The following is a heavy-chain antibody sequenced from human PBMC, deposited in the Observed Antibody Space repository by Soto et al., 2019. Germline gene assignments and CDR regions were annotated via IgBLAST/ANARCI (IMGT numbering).Heavy chain of an antibody. CDR1: GGSVSSGSYY. CDR3: ARIPISCSSTSCYTKEYYYYGMDV. Sequence: SETLSLTCTVSGGSVSSGSYYWSWIRQPPGKGLEWIGYIYYSGSTNYNPSLKSRVTISVDTSKNQFSLKLSSVTAADTAVYYCARIPISCSSTSCYTKEYYYYGMDVWGQGTTVTVSS. J-gene: IGHJ6*02. V-gene: IGHV4-61*01. D-gene: IGHD2-2*02. CDR2: IYYSGST.